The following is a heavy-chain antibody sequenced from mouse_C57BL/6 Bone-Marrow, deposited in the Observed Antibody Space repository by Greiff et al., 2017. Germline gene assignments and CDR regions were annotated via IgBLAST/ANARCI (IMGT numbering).Heavy chain of an antibody. Sequence: DVKLQESGAELVRPGASVKLSCTASGFNIKDDYMHWVKQRPEQGLEWIGWIDPENGDTEYASKFQGKATITADTSSNTAYLQLSSLTSEDTAVYDCTVYSNYDYYFDYWGQGTTLTVSS. V-gene: IGHV14-4*01. CDR1: GFNIKDDY. CDR3: TVYSNYDYYFDY. CDR2: IDPENGDT. D-gene: IGHD2-5*01. J-gene: IGHJ2*01.